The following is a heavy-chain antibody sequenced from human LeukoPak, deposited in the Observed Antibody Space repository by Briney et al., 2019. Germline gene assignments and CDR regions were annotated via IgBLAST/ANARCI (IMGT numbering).Heavy chain of an antibody. J-gene: IGHJ4*02. CDR3: ARHNAPRRVGFDF. CDR1: GDSVSNDFYY. D-gene: IGHD3-10*01. V-gene: IGHV4-39*01. Sequence: SQTLSLTCTVSGDSVSNDFYYWGWIRQPPGKGLEWVACLSHRGNTWYNPSLESRVTISVDTSKNRFSLNFNSVTAADTALYWCARHNAPRRVGFDFWGQGILVTVSS. CDR2: LSHRGNT.